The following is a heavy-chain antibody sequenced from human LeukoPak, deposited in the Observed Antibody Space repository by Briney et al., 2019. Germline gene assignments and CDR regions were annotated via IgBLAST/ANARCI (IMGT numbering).Heavy chain of an antibody. J-gene: IGHJ3*02. V-gene: IGHV4-61*02. CDR3: ARGTAVAGMDHPRDAFDI. Sequence: SETLSLTCTVSGGSISSGSYYWSWIRQPAGKGLEWIGRIYTSGSTNYNPSLKSRVTISVDTSKNQFSLKLSSVTAADTAVYYCARGTAVAGMDHPRDAFDIWGRGTMVTVSS. D-gene: IGHD6-19*01. CDR2: IYTSGST. CDR1: GGSISSGSYY.